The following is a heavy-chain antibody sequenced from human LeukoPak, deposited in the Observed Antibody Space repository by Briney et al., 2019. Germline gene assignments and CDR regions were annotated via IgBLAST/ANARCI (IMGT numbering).Heavy chain of an antibody. V-gene: IGHV4-34*01. Sequence: SETLSLTCAVYGGSFSGYYWSWIRQPPGKGLEWIGEINHSGSTNYNPSLKSRVTISVDTSKNQFSLKLSSVTAADTAVYYCARMSIAARRLDYWGQGTLVTVSS. CDR2: INHSGST. D-gene: IGHD6-6*01. CDR3: ARMSIAARRLDY. J-gene: IGHJ4*02. CDR1: GGSFSGYY.